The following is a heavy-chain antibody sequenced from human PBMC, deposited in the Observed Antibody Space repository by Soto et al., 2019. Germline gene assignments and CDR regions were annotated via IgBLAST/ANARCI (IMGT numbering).Heavy chain of an antibody. CDR1: GGSISSSNW. J-gene: IGHJ6*02. Sequence: SETLSLTCAVSGGSISSSNWWSCVRQPPGKGLEWIGEIYHSGSTNYNPSLKSRVTISVDKSKNQFSLKLSSVTAADTAVYYCAKSSSAGEYFYYGMDVWGQGTAVTVSS. CDR3: AKSSSAGEYFYYGMDV. V-gene: IGHV4-4*02. CDR2: IYHSGST. D-gene: IGHD6-6*01.